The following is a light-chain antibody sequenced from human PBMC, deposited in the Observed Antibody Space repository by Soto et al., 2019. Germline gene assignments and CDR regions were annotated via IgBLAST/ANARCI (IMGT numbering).Light chain of an antibody. Sequence: DIQMTQSPSTLSASVCDTVTITCRASQNIVSWLAWYQQKPGKAPKLLIYAASTLQSGVPSRFSGSGSGTDFTLTISCLQSEDFATYYCQQYYSYPRTFGQGTKVDIK. J-gene: IGKJ1*01. CDR3: QQYYSYPRT. CDR1: QNIVSW. CDR2: AAS. V-gene: IGKV1-5*01.